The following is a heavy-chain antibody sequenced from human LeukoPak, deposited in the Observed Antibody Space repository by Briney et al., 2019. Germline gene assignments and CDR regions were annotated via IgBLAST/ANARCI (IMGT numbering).Heavy chain of an antibody. D-gene: IGHD2-2*01. V-gene: IGHV4-61*08. CDR2: VSYSGST. CDR3: ARTFTAGYCSSTSCSGEGVYFDY. J-gene: IGHJ4*02. Sequence: SETLSLTCTVSGGSLSSGDYYWSWIRQHPGKGLEWIGYVSYSGSTNYDPSLKSRVTISVDTSKNQFSLKLSSVTAADTAVYYRARTFTAGYCSSTSCSGEGVYFDYWGQGTLVTVSS. CDR1: GGSLSSGDYY.